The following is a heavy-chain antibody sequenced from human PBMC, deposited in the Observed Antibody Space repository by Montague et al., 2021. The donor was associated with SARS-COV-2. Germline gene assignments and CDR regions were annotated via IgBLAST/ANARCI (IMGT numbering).Heavy chain of an antibody. V-gene: IGHV4-59*13. J-gene: IGHJ4*02. Sequence: SETLSLTYTVSGDSISIYYWSWIRQPPGKGLEWIGYVYYSGSTNYNPSLKSRVNISVDTPKNQFSLKLMSVTAADTAVYYCARGERGAWYNHYFDYWGQGALVTVSS. CDR3: ARGERGAWYNHYFDY. D-gene: IGHD6-19*01. CDR1: GDSISIYY. CDR2: VYYSGST.